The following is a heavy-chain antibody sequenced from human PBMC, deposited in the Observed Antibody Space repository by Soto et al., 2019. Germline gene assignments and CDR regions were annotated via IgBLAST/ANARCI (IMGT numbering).Heavy chain of an antibody. J-gene: IGHJ6*02. CDR1: GFTFSSYS. V-gene: IGHV3-48*02. CDR2: ISSSSSTV. Sequence: EVQLVESGGGLVQPGGSLRLSCAASGFTFSSYSMNWVRQAPGKGLEWVSYISSSSSTVYYADSVRGRFTISRDNAKNSLYLHKNSLRDDDTAVYYCARVIMDVWGQGTTVTVSS. CDR3: ARVIMDV.